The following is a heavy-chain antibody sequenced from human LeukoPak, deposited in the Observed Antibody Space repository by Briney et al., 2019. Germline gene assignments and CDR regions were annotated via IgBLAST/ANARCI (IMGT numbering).Heavy chain of an antibody. CDR3: ARLGDYTTKNFDY. D-gene: IGHD4-17*01. J-gene: IGHJ4*02. CDR2: INHSGST. Sequence: SSETLSLTCAVYGGSFSGYYWSWIRQPPGKGLEWIGEINHSGSTNYNPSLKSRVTISVDTSKNQFSLKLSSVTAADTAVYYCARLGDYTTKNFDYWGQGTLVTVSS. CDR1: GGSFSGYY. V-gene: IGHV4-34*01.